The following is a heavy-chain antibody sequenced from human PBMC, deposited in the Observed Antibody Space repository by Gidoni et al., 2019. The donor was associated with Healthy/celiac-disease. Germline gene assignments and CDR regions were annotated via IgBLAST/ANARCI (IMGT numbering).Heavy chain of an antibody. Sequence: QVQLQQWGAGLLKPSETLSLTCAVYGGSFSGYYWSWIRQPPGNGLEWIGEINHSGSTNYNPSLKSRVTISVDTSKNQFSLKLSSVTAADTAVYYCARGHFDWLPPYYYYGMDVWGQGTTVTVSS. V-gene: IGHV4-34*01. D-gene: IGHD3-9*01. CDR1: GGSFSGYY. CDR2: INHSGST. CDR3: ARGHFDWLPPYYYYGMDV. J-gene: IGHJ6*02.